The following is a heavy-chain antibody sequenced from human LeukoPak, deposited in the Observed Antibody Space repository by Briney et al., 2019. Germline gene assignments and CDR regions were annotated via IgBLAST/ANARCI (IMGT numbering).Heavy chain of an antibody. CDR3: ARHMGGGLDY. Sequence: SETPSLTCTVSNGSISSSTYYWGWIRQPPEKGLEWIGTIYYSGSTYYNPSLKSRVTISVDTSKNQFSLKLSSMTAADTAVYYCARHMGGGLDYWGQGTLVTVSS. CDR2: IYYSGST. D-gene: IGHD3-10*01. J-gene: IGHJ4*02. V-gene: IGHV4-39*01. CDR1: NGSISSSTYY.